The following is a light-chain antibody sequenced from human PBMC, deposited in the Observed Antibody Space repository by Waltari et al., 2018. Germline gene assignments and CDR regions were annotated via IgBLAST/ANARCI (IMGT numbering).Light chain of an antibody. CDR3: SAWDDSLDGPV. CDR2: HND. CDR1: LFNIGHNA. Sequence: QSVLTQPPSVSDAPRQRVTFSCSGTLFNIGHNAVSWYQQLPGRAPTLLSSHNDLRPSGVSDRFSGSKSGTSASLAISGLQSEDEGEYFCSAWDDSLDGPVFGGGTKVTVL. J-gene: IGLJ3*02. V-gene: IGLV1-36*01.